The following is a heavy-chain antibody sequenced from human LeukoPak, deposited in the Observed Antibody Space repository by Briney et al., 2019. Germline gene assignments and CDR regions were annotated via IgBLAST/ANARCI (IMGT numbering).Heavy chain of an antibody. V-gene: IGHV4-30-2*01. CDR2: IYHSGST. CDR3: ASERITMVRGVIRNNWFDP. Sequence: SQTLSLTCAVSGGSISSGGYSWSWIRQPPGKGLEWIGYIYHSGSTYYNPSLKSRVTISVDRSKNQFSLKLSSVTAADTAVYYCASERITMVRGVIRNNWFDPWGQGTLVTVSS. D-gene: IGHD3-10*01. J-gene: IGHJ5*02. CDR1: GGSISSGGYS.